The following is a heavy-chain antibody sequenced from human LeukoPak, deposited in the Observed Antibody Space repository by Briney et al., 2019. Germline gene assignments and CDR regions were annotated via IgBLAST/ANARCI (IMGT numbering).Heavy chain of an antibody. CDR2: INQDGGEI. CDR1: GFTFSSSW. CDR3: AKAPVTSCRGAYCYPFDS. Sequence: GGSLRLSCAASGFTFSSSWMTWVRQAPGKGLEWVASINQDGGEIHYVDSVKGRFTISRDNAKNSLYLQMNSLRAEDAVVYFCAKAPVTSCRGAYCYPFDSWGQGTLVTVSS. V-gene: IGHV3-7*03. J-gene: IGHJ4*02. D-gene: IGHD2-21*01.